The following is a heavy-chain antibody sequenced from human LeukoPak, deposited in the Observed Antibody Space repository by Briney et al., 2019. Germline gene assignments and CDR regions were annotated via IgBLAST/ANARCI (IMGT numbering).Heavy chain of an antibody. CDR1: GFTFGSYA. V-gene: IGHV3-23*01. J-gene: IGHJ4*02. D-gene: IGHD3-10*01. CDR3: AKGSYYGSGSYYTDFDY. Sequence: PGGSLRLSCAASGFTFGSYAMSRVRQAPGKGLEWVSAISGSGGSTYYADSVKGRFTISRDNSKNTLYLQMNSLRAEDTAVYYCAKGSYYGSGSYYTDFDYWGQGTLVTVSS. CDR2: ISGSGGST.